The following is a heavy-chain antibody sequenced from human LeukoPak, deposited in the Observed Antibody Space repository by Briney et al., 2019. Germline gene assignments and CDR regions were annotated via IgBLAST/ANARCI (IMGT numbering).Heavy chain of an antibody. CDR2: ISWNSGSI. CDR1: GFTFDDYA. CDR3: AKGPTSSSGYYFDY. J-gene: IGHJ4*02. Sequence: GRSLRLSCAASGFTFDDYAMPWVRQAPGKGLEWVSGISWNSGSIGYADSVKGRFTISRDNAKNSLYLQMNSLRAEGTALYYCAKGPTSSSGYYFDYWGQGALVTVSS. V-gene: IGHV3-9*01. D-gene: IGHD6-13*01.